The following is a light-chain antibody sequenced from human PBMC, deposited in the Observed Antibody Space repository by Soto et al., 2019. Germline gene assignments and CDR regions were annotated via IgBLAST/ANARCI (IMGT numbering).Light chain of an antibody. J-gene: IGKJ1*01. CDR1: QTISSW. Sequence: DIQMTQSPSFLTESVGFRVTITCWASQTISSWLAWYQQKPGKAPKLLIYKASTLKSGVPSRFSGSGSGTEFTLTISSLQPDDFATYYCQHYNSYSEAFGQGTKVDI. CDR3: QHYNSYSEA. V-gene: IGKV1-5*03. CDR2: KAS.